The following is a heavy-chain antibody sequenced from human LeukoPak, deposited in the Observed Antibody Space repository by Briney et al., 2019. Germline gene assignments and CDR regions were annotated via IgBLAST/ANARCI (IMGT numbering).Heavy chain of an antibody. V-gene: IGHV3-53*01. CDR3: ARENNFGSGMDV. D-gene: IGHD3-10*01. J-gene: IGHJ6*02. CDR1: GFTVSSNS. CDR2: IYSGGNT. Sequence: GSLRLSCAASGFTVSSNSMNWVRRAPGEGLQWVSVIYSGGNTYYADAVKGRFTISRDNSKNTLYLQMNSLSAEDTAIYYCARENNFGSGMDVWGQGTMVTVSS.